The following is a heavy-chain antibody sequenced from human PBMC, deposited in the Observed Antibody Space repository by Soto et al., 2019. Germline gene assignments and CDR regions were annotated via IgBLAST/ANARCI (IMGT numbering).Heavy chain of an antibody. CDR2: IYYSGST. J-gene: IGHJ4*02. CDR3: ARQYWAAGHFDY. D-gene: IGHD6-13*01. V-gene: IGHV4-59*01. Sequence: SETLSLTCTVSGGSISSYYWSWIRQPPGKGLEWIGYIYYSGSTNYNPSLKSRVTISVDTSKNQFSLKLSSVTAADTAVYYCARQYWAAGHFDYWGQGTLVTVSS. CDR1: GGSISSYY.